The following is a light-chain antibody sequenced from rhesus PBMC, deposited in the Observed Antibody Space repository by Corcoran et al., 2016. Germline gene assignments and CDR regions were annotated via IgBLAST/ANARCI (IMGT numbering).Light chain of an antibody. CDR1: SSDIGAYND. J-gene: IGLJ1*01. CDR2: DVT. CDR3: CSYRTGNPNI. Sequence: QSALTQPPSVSKSLGQSVTFSCTGTSSDIGAYNDVSWYRHHPGTAPRLLIFDVTKRPSAVSARFSGSKSGNTATLTISGLQAEDEADYYCCSYRTGNPNIFGTGTRLTVL. V-gene: IGLV2S9*01.